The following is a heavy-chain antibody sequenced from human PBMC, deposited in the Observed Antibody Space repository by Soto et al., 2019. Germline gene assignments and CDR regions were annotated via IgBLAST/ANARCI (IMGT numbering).Heavy chain of an antibody. V-gene: IGHV3-48*02. CDR2: ITSDSSTI. CDR3: ARVGRGVYGMDV. D-gene: IGHD2-8*01. CDR1: GFTFSSYS. Sequence: EVQLVESGGGLVQPGGSLRLSCAASGFTFSSYSINWVRQAPGKGLEWFSYITSDSSTISYADSVKGRFTVSRDYAKNSLFLQMNSLRDEDTAVYYYARVGRGVYGMDVWGQGTSVTVSS. J-gene: IGHJ6*02.